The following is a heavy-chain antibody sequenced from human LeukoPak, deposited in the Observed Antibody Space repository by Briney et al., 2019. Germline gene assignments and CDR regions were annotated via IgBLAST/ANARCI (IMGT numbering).Heavy chain of an antibody. CDR3: AREDPQTTVPEGMDV. CDR1: GVSISSHY. Sequence: PSETLSLTCTVSGVSISSHYWSWIRQSPGKRLEWIGNIYYTGTTNYNPSLRSRVTISVDTSRNQFSLRLSSVTAADTAVYYCAREDPQTTVPEGMDVWGHGTTVIVSS. V-gene: IGHV4-59*11. CDR2: IYYTGTT. D-gene: IGHD4-17*01. J-gene: IGHJ6*02.